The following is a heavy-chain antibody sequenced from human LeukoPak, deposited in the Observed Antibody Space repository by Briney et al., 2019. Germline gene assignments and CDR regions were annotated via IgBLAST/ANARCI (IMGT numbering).Heavy chain of an antibody. CDR3: ARSGDYYDSSGYYSEIDY. CDR2: ISYDGSNK. J-gene: IGHJ4*02. Sequence: GGSLRLSCEASGFTFSSYAMHWVRQAPGKGLEWVAVISYDGSNKYYADSVKGRFTISRDNSKNTLYLQMNSLRAEDTAVYYCARSGDYYDSSGYYSEIDYWGQGTLVTVSS. CDR1: GFTFSSYA. V-gene: IGHV3-30-3*01. D-gene: IGHD3-22*01.